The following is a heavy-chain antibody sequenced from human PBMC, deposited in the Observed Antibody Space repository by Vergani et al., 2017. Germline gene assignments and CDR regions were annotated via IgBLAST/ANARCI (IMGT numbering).Heavy chain of an antibody. CDR2: IWYDGSNE. V-gene: IGHV3-33*01. D-gene: IGHD3-3*01. J-gene: IGHJ6*03. CDR3: ARGRESVDYDFWSGSLYYYYMDV. CDR1: GFTFSSYG. Sequence: VQLVESGGGLVQPGGSLRLSCAASGFTFSSYGMHWVRQAPGKGLEWVAVIWYDGSNEYYADSVKGRFTISRDNSKNTLYLQMNSLRAEDTAVYYCARGRESVDYDFWSGSLYYYYMDVWGKGTTVTVSS.